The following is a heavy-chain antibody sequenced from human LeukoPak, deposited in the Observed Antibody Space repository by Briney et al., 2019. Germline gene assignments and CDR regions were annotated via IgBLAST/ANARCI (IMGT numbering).Heavy chain of an antibody. V-gene: IGHV3-33*08. CDR3: ARDNTDY. J-gene: IGHJ4*02. CDR1: GFTFGNAW. CDR2: IWYDGSNK. Sequence: GGSLRLSCAASGFTFGNAWMSWVRQAPGKGLEWVAVIWYDGSNKYYADSVKGRFTISRDNSKNTLYLQMNSLRAEDTAVYYCARDNTDYWGQGTLVTVSS.